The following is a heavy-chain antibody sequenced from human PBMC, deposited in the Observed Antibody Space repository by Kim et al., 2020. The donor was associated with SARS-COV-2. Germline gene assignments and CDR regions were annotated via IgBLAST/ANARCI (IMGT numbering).Heavy chain of an antibody. Sequence: SETLSLTCTVSGGSLTNFYWSWIRQPPGKGLEWLGYIYYSGTTKYNPSLNGRLTISVDTSKNQFSLTLTSVTAADTALYYCARDIAAAGSVWFDPWGQGSLVTVSS. CDR2: IYYSGTT. D-gene: IGHD6-13*01. CDR3: ARDIAAAGSVWFDP. V-gene: IGHV4-59*01. CDR1: GGSLTNFY. J-gene: IGHJ5*02.